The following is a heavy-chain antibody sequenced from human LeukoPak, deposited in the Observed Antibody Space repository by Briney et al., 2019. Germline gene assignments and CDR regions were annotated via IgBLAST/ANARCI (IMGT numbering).Heavy chain of an antibody. CDR3: ARENGNSGFDY. D-gene: IGHD4-23*01. CDR1: GYTFARYY. V-gene: IGHV1-46*01. J-gene: IGHJ4*02. Sequence: ASVTLSFTASGYTFARYYIHWVRQAPGQGLEWMGIITPSGGSTSYAQMYQGRVTITRDTSTCTVYMELHMMSSEDTDVSYCARENGNSGFDYWGQATLVTDSS. CDR2: ITPSGGST.